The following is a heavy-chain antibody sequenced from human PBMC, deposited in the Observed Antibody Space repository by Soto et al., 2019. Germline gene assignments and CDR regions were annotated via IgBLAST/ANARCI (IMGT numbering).Heavy chain of an antibody. Sequence: VQLVESGGGVVQPGRSLRLSCAASGFTFSSYAMHWVRQAPGKGLEWVAVISYDGSNKYYADSVKGRFTISRDNSKNTLYLQMNSLRAEDTAVYYCARDRHDYGDYGGWFDPWGQGTLVTVSS. CDR3: ARDRHDYGDYGGWFDP. CDR1: GFTFSSYA. CDR2: ISYDGSNK. J-gene: IGHJ5*02. D-gene: IGHD4-17*01. V-gene: IGHV3-30-3*01.